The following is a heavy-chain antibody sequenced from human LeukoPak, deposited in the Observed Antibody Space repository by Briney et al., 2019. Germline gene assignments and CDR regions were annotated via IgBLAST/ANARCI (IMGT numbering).Heavy chain of an antibody. D-gene: IGHD5-24*01. CDR3: ARPRDDTTSDAFDI. CDR1: GYSFTSYW. V-gene: IGHV5-51*01. Sequence: GESLKISCKGSGYSFTSYWIGWVRQMPGKGLEWTGIIYPGDSDTRYSPSFQGQVTISADKSISTAYLQWSSLKASDTAVYYCARPRDDTTSDAFDIWGQGTMVTVSS. J-gene: IGHJ3*02. CDR2: IYPGDSDT.